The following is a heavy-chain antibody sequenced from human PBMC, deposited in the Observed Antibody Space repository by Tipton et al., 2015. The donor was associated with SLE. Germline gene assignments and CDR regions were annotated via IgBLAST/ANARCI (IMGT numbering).Heavy chain of an antibody. Sequence: TLSLTCTVSGGSISSGGYYWSWIRQHPGKGLEWIGYIYYSGSTNYNPSLKSRVTISVDTSKNQFSLKLSSVTAADTAVYYCATGDSYWYFALWGRGTLVTVSS. CDR2: IYYSGST. CDR3: ATGDSYWYFAL. J-gene: IGHJ2*01. V-gene: IGHV4-61*08. CDR1: GGSISSGGYY. D-gene: IGHD3-16*01.